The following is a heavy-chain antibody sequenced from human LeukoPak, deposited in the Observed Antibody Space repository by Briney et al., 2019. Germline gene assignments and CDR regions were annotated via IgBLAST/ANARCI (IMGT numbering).Heavy chain of an antibody. J-gene: IGHJ4*02. D-gene: IGHD1-1*01. Sequence: GGSLRLSCAASRFTFSACGMHWVRQAPGKGLECVAAISFDGSHKYYADCVKGRFTISRDNSMNTLYLQMNSLRAEDTAVYYCAKGTAVDRQYFENWGQGTLVTVSS. V-gene: IGHV3-30*18. CDR1: RFTFSACG. CDR2: ISFDGSHK. CDR3: AKGTAVDRQYFEN.